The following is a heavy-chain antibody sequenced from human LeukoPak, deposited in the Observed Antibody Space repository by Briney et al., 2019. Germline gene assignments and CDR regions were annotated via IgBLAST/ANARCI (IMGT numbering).Heavy chain of an antibody. D-gene: IGHD3-22*01. J-gene: IGHJ4*02. CDR3: ARVPYDSSGYYYAIDY. Sequence: GGSLRLSCAASGFTFSSYAMSWVRQAPGKGLEWVSSISSSSSYIYYADSVKGRFTISRDNAKNSLYLQMSSLRAEDTAVYYCARVPYDSSGYYYAIDYWGQGTLVTVSS. V-gene: IGHV3-21*01. CDR2: ISSSSSYI. CDR1: GFTFSSYA.